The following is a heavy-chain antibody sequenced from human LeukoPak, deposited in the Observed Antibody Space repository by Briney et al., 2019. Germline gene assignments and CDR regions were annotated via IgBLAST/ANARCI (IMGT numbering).Heavy chain of an antibody. V-gene: IGHV1-18*01. D-gene: IGHD3-10*01. CDR1: GYTLTTSD. CDR3: ARNALSGGDNWFDP. Sequence: ASVKVSCKASGYTLTTSDINWVRQATGQGLEWMGWISAYNGNTNYAQKFQGRVTMTRDTSTSTVYMELSSLRSEDTAVYYCARNALSGGDNWFDPWGQGTLVTISS. CDR2: ISAYNGNT. J-gene: IGHJ5*02.